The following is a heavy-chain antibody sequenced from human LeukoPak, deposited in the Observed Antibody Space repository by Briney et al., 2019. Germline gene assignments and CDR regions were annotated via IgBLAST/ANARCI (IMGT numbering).Heavy chain of an antibody. J-gene: IGHJ5*02. D-gene: IGHD3-16*01. CDR1: GGSISSGGYS. Sequence: SQTLSLTCAVSGGSISSGGYSWSWIRQPPGKGLEWIGYIYHSGSTYYNPSLKSRVTISVDRSKNQFSLKLSSVTAADTAVYYCARAYTGYNWFDPWGQGTLVTVSS. CDR3: ARAYTGYNWFDP. CDR2: IYHSGST. V-gene: IGHV4-30-2*01.